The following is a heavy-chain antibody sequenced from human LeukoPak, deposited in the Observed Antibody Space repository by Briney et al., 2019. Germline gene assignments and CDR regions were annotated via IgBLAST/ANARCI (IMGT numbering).Heavy chain of an antibody. CDR3: ARRALMDINYAFDI. Sequence: PGGSLRLSCAASGFTFSDYYMSWIRQAPGKGLEWVSYISSSGTTIYYADPVKGRFTISRDNAKNSLYLQMNSLRAEDTAVYCCARRALMDINYAFDIWGQGTMVTVSS. J-gene: IGHJ3*02. CDR2: ISSSGTTI. D-gene: IGHD3-10*01. V-gene: IGHV3-11*04. CDR1: GFTFSDYY.